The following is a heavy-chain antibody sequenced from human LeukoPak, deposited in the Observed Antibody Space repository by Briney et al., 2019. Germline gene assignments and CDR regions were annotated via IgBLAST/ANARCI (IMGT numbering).Heavy chain of an antibody. V-gene: IGHV3-23*01. J-gene: IGHJ4*02. D-gene: IGHD6-19*01. CDR3: ARRNSGWPHDY. CDR1: GFTFSGYV. Sequence: GGSLRLSCAASGFTFSGYVMSWVRQAPGKGLEWVSAITGSGGTTYYSDSAKGRFTISRDKSKSTLYLQMSSLRAEDTAVYYCARRNSGWPHDYWGQGTLVTVSS. CDR2: ITGSGGTT.